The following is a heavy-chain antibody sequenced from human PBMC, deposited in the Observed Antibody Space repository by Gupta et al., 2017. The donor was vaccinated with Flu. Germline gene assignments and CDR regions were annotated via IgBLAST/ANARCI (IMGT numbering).Heavy chain of an antibody. J-gene: IGHJ4*02. CDR2: ISRGGGST. D-gene: IGHD6-13*01. Sequence: EVQLLESGGTLVQPGGSLRLSCAASVFAFSNHALSWVRQAPGKGLDWVSTISRGGGSTYYADSVKGRFTISRDNSKNTLDMEVNSLRVEDTAVYFCGRSSTWYFDYWGQGTVVTVSP. CDR3: GRSSTWYFDY. CDR1: VFAFSNHA. V-gene: IGHV3-23*01.